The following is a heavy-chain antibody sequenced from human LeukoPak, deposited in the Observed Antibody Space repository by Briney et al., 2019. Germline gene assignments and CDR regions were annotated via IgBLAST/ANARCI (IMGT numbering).Heavy chain of an antibody. J-gene: IGHJ4*02. CDR1: GFTFSSYA. V-gene: IGHV3-23*01. Sequence: SGGSLRLSCAASGFTFSSYAMSWVRQAPGRGLEWVSAISGSGGSTYYADSVKGRFTISRDNSKNTLYLQMNSLRAEDTAVYYCAKAWGTIVSSGVYWGQGTLVTVSS. CDR3: AKAWGTIVSSGVY. D-gene: IGHD3-10*01. CDR2: ISGSGGST.